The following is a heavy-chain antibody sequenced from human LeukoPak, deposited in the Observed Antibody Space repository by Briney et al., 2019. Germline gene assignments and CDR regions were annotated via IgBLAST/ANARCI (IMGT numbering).Heavy chain of an antibody. Sequence: SETLSLTCAVYGGSFSGYYWSWIRQPPGKGLEWIGEINHSGSTNYNPSLKSRVTISVDTSKNQFSLKLSSVTAADTAVYYCARGRYSSYWGQGTLVTVSS. V-gene: IGHV4-34*01. CDR2: INHSGST. J-gene: IGHJ4*02. D-gene: IGHD1-26*01. CDR1: GGSFSGYY. CDR3: ARGRYSSY.